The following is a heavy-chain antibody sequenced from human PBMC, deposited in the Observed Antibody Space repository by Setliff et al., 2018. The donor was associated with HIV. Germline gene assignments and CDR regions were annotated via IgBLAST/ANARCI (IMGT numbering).Heavy chain of an antibody. CDR3: GRQVPVPGVAVTPIDY. J-gene: IGHJ4*02. Sequence: PSETLSLTCTVSGGSISSDYWTWLRQFPGKGLEWIGFIFYTGSTTYNPSLNSRVTISVDTSKNQFSLKLSSVTAADTAVYYCGRQVPVPGVAVTPIDYWGQGTLVTVS. CDR2: IFYTGST. V-gene: IGHV4-59*08. CDR1: GGSISSDY. D-gene: IGHD3-22*01.